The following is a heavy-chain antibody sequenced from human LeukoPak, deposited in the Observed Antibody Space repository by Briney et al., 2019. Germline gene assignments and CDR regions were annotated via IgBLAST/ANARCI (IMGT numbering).Heavy chain of an antibody. CDR1: GGSISSYY. CDR3: ARGEGEDFDY. J-gene: IGHJ4*02. CDR2: IYYSGST. V-gene: IGHV4-59*01. Sequence: SETLSLTCTVSGGSISSYYWSWIRQPPGKGLEWIGYIYYSGSTNYNPSLKSRVTISVDTSKNQFSLKLSSVTAADTAVYYCARGEGEDFDYWGQGTLVTVSS.